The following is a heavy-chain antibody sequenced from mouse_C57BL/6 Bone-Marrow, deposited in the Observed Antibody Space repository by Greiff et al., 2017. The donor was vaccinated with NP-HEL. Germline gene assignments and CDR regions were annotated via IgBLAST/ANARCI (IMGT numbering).Heavy chain of an antibody. CDR1: GFSLTSYG. V-gene: IGHV2-2*01. CDR2: IWSGGST. J-gene: IGHJ3*01. D-gene: IGHD1-1*01. CDR3: ARGFITTVVAPFAY. Sequence: QVQLQQSGPGLVQPSQCLSIPCTVSGFSLTSYGVHWVRQSPGKGLEWLGVIWSGGSTDYNAAFISRLSISQDNSTCQVFFKMNSLQADGAAIYYGARGFITTVVAPFAYWGQGTLVTVSA.